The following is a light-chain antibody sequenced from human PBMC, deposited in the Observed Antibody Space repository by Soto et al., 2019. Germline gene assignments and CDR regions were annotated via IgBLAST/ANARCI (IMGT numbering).Light chain of an antibody. CDR3: RTWDNGLSAPYV. V-gene: IGLV2-14*01. J-gene: IGLJ1*01. Sequence: QSVLTQPASVSGSAGQSITITCTGTSSDVGGFKYVSWYQHHPGKVPKLLIFEVTNRPSGVSTRFSGSKSGTSATLDITGLQTGDEADYYCRTWDNGLSAPYVFGTGTKVTVL. CDR2: EVT. CDR1: SSDVGGFKY.